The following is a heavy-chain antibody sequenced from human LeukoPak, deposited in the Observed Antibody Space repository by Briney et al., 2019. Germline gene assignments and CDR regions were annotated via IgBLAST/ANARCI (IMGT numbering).Heavy chain of an antibody. D-gene: IGHD3-22*01. CDR2: ISGSGGST. J-gene: IGHJ4*02. CDR3: AKAKVGYYDSSGLDY. V-gene: IGHV3-23*01. CDR1: GFTFDDYG. Sequence: GGSLRLSCAASGFTFDDYGMSWVRQAPGKGLEWVSAISGSGGSTYYADSVKGRFTISRDNSKNTLYLQMNSLRAEDTAVYYCAKAKVGYYDSSGLDYWGQGTLVTVSS.